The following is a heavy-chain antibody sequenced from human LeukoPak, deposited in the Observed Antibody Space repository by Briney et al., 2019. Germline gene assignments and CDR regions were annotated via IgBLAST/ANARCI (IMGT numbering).Heavy chain of an antibody. CDR1: GYTFTGYY. CDR3: ARSPSGLLWFGELHNPLDY. J-gene: IGHJ4*02. D-gene: IGHD3-10*01. CDR2: INPSGGST. V-gene: IGHV1-46*01. Sequence: GASVKVSCKASGYTFTGYYMHWVRQAPGQGLEWMGIINPSGGSTSYAQKFQGRVTMTRDTSTSTVYMELSSLRSEDTAVYYCARSPSGLLWFGELHNPLDYWGQGTLVTVSS.